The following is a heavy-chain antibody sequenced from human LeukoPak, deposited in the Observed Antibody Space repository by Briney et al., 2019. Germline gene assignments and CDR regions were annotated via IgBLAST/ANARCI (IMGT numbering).Heavy chain of an antibody. Sequence: GGSLRLSCAASGFTFSSYAMPWVRQAPGKGLEWVAVISYDGSNKYYADSVKGRFTISRDNSKNTLYLQMNSLRAEDTAVYYCARDLYYYGSGSLGYWGQGTLVTVSS. J-gene: IGHJ4*02. V-gene: IGHV3-30-3*01. CDR1: GFTFSSYA. D-gene: IGHD3-10*01. CDR3: ARDLYYYGSGSLGY. CDR2: ISYDGSNK.